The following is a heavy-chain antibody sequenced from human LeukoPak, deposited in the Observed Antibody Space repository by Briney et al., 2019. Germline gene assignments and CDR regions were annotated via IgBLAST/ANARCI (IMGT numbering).Heavy chain of an antibody. CDR2: IRGGGNIK. D-gene: IGHD6-19*01. CDR1: GFTFSSYE. V-gene: IGHV3-48*03. J-gene: IGHJ5*02. Sequence: GGSLKLPCAASGFTFSSYEMNWVRQAPGKGLEWISYIRGGGNIKNYADSVRGRFTISRDNAKNTMYLQMNSLRAEDTAVYYCARDPRGWYHGLDPWGQGTLVIVSS. CDR3: ARDPRGWYHGLDP.